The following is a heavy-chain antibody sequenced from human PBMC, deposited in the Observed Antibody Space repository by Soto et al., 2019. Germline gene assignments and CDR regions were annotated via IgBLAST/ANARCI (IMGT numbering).Heavy chain of an antibody. CDR3: ARVGPLRFFDY. D-gene: IGHD3-3*01. V-gene: IGHV4-31*03. J-gene: IGHJ4*02. Sequence: PSETLSLTCTVSGGSISSGGYYWSWIRQHPGKGLEWIGYIYYSGSTYYNPSLKSRFTISVDTSKNQFSLKLSSVTAADTAAYYCARVGPLRFFDYWGQGTLVTVSS. CDR2: IYYSGST. CDR1: GGSISSGGYY.